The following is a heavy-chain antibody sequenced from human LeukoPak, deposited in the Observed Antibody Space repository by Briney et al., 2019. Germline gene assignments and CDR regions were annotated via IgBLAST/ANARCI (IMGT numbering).Heavy chain of an antibody. CDR3: ATLHYYYYYMDV. V-gene: IGHV1-8*01. CDR1: GYTFTSYD. Sequence: ASVKVSCTASGYTFTSYDINWVRQATGQGLEWMGWMNPNSGNTGYAQKFQGRVTMTRNTSISTAYMELSSLRSEDTAVYYCATLHYYYYYMDVWGKGTTVTVSS. CDR2: MNPNSGNT. J-gene: IGHJ6*03.